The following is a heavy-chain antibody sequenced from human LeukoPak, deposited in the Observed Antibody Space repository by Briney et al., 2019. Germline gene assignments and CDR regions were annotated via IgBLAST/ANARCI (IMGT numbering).Heavy chain of an antibody. Sequence: GGSLRLSCAASGFTFSSYSMNWVCQAPGKGLEWVSSISSSSSYIYYADSVKGRFTISRDNAKNSLYLQMNSLRAEDTAVYYCARAKSRGLLDYWGQGTLVTVSS. CDR2: ISSSSSYI. CDR1: GFTFSSYS. CDR3: ARAKSRGLLDY. D-gene: IGHD3-16*01. J-gene: IGHJ4*02. V-gene: IGHV3-21*01.